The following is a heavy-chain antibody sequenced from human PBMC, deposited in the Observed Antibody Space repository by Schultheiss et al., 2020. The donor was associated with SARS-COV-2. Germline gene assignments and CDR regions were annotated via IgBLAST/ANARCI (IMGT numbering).Heavy chain of an antibody. D-gene: IGHD6-13*01. J-gene: IGHJ4*02. V-gene: IGHV4-34*01. Sequence: SETLSLTCTVSGGSISSYYWSWIRQPPGKGLEWIGEINHSGSTNYNPSLKSRVTISVDTSKNQFSLKLSSVTAADTAVYYCARGARNSAWYIYWGQGTLVTVSS. CDR3: ARGARNSAWYIY. CDR2: INHSGST. CDR1: GGSISSYY.